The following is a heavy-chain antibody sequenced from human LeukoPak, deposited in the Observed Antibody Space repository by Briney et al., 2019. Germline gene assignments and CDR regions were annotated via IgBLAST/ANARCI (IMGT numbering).Heavy chain of an antibody. CDR1: GYTFTNYH. CDR2: INPSGGST. Sequence: ASVKVSCKASGYTFTNYHVHWVRQAPGQGLEYMGIINPSGGSTSYAQKFQGRVTMTSDTSMGTVYMELSSLRSEDTAVYYCARSLGGNSNYWGQGTLVIVSS. V-gene: IGHV1-46*01. D-gene: IGHD4-23*01. J-gene: IGHJ4*02. CDR3: ARSLGGNSNY.